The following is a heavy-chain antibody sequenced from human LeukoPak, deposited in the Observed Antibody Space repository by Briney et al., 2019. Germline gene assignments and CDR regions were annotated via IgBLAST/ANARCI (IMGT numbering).Heavy chain of an antibody. CDR1: GGSISSYY. CDR3: ARGSLVRGVIARPLFDY. V-gene: IGHV4-59*01. D-gene: IGHD3-10*01. Sequence: SETLSLTCTVSGGSISSYYWSWIRQPPGKGLEWIGYIYYSGSTNYNPSLKSRVTISVDTSKNQFSLKLSSVTAADTAVYYCARGSLVRGVIARPLFDYWGQGTLVTVSS. J-gene: IGHJ4*02. CDR2: IYYSGST.